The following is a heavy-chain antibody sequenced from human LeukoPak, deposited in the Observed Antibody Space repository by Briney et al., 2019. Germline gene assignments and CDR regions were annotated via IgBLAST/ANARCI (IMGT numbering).Heavy chain of an antibody. CDR3: AKGRYGDYSGY. V-gene: IGHV3-23*01. J-gene: IGHJ4*02. Sequence: GGSLRLSCAASGFTFSIYAMSWVRQAPGKGLEWVSAISGSGGSTYYADSVKGRFTISRDNSKNTLYLQMNSLRAEDTAVYYCAKGRYGDYSGYWGQGTLVTVSS. CDR2: ISGSGGST. CDR1: GFTFSIYA. D-gene: IGHD4-17*01.